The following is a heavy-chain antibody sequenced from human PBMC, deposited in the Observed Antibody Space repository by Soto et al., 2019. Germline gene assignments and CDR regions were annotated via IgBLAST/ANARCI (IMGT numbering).Heavy chain of an antibody. CDR2: INWNSGSI. J-gene: IGHJ1*01. CDR3: VKDESINWYSGHFRH. D-gene: IGHD6-13*01. V-gene: IGHV3-9*01. Sequence: GGSLRLSCAASGFTFDDYAMHWVRQIPGKGLEWVSGINWNSGSIGYGDSVKGRFAISRDNAKNSLHLQMNSLSAEDTAFYYCVKDESINWYSGHFRHWGQGTLVTVSS. CDR1: GFTFDDYA.